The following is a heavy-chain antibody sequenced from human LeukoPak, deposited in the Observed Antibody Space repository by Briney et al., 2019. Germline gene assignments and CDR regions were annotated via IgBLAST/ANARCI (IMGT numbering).Heavy chain of an antibody. CDR3: ARPPRAGGYSYGYGRGAFDI. V-gene: IGHV1-8*02. J-gene: IGHJ3*02. D-gene: IGHD5-18*01. CDR1: GGTFSSYA. CDR2: MNPNSGNT. Sequence: SVKVSCKASGGTFSSYAISWVRQATGQGLEWMGWMNPNSGNTGYAQKFQGRVTMTRNTSISTAYMELSSLRSEDTAVYYCARPPRAGGYSYGYGRGAFDIWGQGTMVTVSS.